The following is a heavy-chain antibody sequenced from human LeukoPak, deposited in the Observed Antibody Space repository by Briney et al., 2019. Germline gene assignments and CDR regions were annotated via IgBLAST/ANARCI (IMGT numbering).Heavy chain of an antibody. CDR3: AKVSLLWFGELFKDYYGMDV. Sequence: GGSLRLSCAASGFTFSSYGMHWVRQAPGKGLEWVAVISYDGSNKYYADSVKGRFTISRDNSKNTLYLQMNSLRAEDTAVYYCAKVSLLWFGELFKDYYGMDVWGQGTTVTVSS. V-gene: IGHV3-30*18. J-gene: IGHJ6*02. CDR1: GFTFSSYG. CDR2: ISYDGSNK. D-gene: IGHD3-10*01.